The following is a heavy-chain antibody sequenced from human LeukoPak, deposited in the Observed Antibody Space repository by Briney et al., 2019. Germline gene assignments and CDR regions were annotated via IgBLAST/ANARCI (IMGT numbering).Heavy chain of an antibody. J-gene: IGHJ4*02. V-gene: IGHV3-43D*03. CDR3: ARDRGGGGFNFFDS. CDR1: GFNFNNYA. D-gene: IGHD5-24*01. CDR2: INWNGGSS. Sequence: GGSLRLSCVASGFNFNNYALHWIRQPPGKGLEWVSRINWNGGSSSYPDSVRGLFTISRDNTSNSLYQQITSLSPEDTAFYYGARDRGGGGFNFFDSWGQGTLVTVSS.